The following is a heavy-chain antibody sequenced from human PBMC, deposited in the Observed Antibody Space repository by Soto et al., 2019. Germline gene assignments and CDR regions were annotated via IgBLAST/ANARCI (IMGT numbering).Heavy chain of an antibody. Sequence: QVQLGQSGSEVKKPGASVNVSCKAFGYTFTSYGFSWVRQVPGQGLEWLGWISAFNGDTQYAQTMKGRLTVTTDTSTTTVHMQLRSLTPADTAVYYCTREAGWQRMVPYDWGQGTLVSVS. V-gene: IGHV1-18*04. D-gene: IGHD6-25*01. CDR2: ISAFNGDT. CDR1: GYTFTSYG. J-gene: IGHJ4*02. CDR3: TREAGWQRMVPYD.